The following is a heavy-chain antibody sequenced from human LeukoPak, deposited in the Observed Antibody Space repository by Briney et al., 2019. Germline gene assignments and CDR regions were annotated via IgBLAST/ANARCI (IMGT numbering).Heavy chain of an antibody. J-gene: IGHJ4*02. D-gene: IGHD1-26*01. CDR2: IGSSSNSI. Sequence: GGSLRLSCAASGFTFSSYSMNWVRQAPGKGLEWVSSIGSSSNSIYYTDSVKGRFTISRDNAKNSLYLQMNGLRAEDTAVYYCARELPTEAFDYWGQGTLVTVSS. CDR1: GFTFSSYS. CDR3: ARELPTEAFDY. V-gene: IGHV3-21*01.